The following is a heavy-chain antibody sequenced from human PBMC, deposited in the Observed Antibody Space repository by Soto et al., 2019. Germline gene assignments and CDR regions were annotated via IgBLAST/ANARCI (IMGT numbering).Heavy chain of an antibody. Sequence: QVQLQESGPGLVKPSQTLSLTCTVSGGSISSGGYYWSWIRQHPGKGLEWIGYIYYSGSTYYNPSIKIRVTISVDTSKNQFSLKLISVTAADTAVYYCARVSYCGGDCYSYYFDYWGQGTLVTGSS. CDR2: IYYSGST. CDR1: GGSISSGGYY. D-gene: IGHD2-21*02. V-gene: IGHV4-31*03. J-gene: IGHJ4*02. CDR3: ARVSYCGGDCYSYYFDY.